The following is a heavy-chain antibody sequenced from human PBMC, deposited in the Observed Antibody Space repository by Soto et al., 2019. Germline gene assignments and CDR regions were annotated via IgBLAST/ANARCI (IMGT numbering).Heavy chain of an antibody. CDR1: GGTFSSYA. D-gene: IGHD6-6*01. CDR3: AIDYIAARGYYYYGMGV. Sequence: QVQPVQSGAGVKKPGSSVKVSCKASGGTFSSYAISWVRQAPGQGIEWMGGIIPIFCTANYAQKFQGRVTITADESTSTAYMELSSLRSEDTAVYYCAIDYIAARGYYYYGMGVWGQGTTVTVSS. V-gene: IGHV1-69*01. CDR2: IIPIFCTA. J-gene: IGHJ6*02.